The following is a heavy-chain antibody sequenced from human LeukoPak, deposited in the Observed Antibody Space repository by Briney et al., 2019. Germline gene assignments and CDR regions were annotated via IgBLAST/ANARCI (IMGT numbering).Heavy chain of an antibody. CDR3: AREEDDFWSGYYKYFDY. D-gene: IGHD3-3*01. CDR2: ISSSSSYI. CDR1: GLTFSSYS. J-gene: IGHJ4*02. Sequence: GGSLRLSCAASGLTFSSYSMNWVRQAPGKGLEWISYISSSSSYIYYADSVKGRFTISRDNAKNSLYLQMNSLRAEDTAVYYCAREEDDFWSGYYKYFDYWGQGTLVTVSS. V-gene: IGHV3-21*01.